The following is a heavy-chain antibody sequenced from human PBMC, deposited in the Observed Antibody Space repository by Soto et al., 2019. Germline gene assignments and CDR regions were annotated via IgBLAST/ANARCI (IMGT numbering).Heavy chain of an antibody. J-gene: IGHJ5*02. Sequence: GVLRLSCAASGFTLSSYSMNWVRQVPGKGLEWVSYISSSSTTMYYADSVKGRFIVSRDNAKNSLFLQMNSLRAEDTAVYYCARDRGFDPWGQGTLVTVSS. D-gene: IGHD3-10*01. CDR2: ISSSSTTM. V-gene: IGHV3-48*01. CDR3: ARDRGFDP. CDR1: GFTLSSYS.